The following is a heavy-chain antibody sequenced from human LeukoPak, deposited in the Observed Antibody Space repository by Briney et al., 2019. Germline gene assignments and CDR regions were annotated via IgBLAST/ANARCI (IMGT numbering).Heavy chain of an antibody. J-gene: IGHJ4*02. CDR2: ISGSGVST. V-gene: IGHV3-23*01. CDR3: ANTVGDMAASYFDY. CDR1: GFTFTSYA. Sequence: PGGSLRLSCAASGFTFTSYAMSWVRQAPGKGLEWVSSISGSGVSTDYADSVKGRFTVSRDNSKNMLYLQMNSLRAEDTAVYYCANTVGDMAASYFDYWGQGTLVTVSS. D-gene: IGHD5-24*01.